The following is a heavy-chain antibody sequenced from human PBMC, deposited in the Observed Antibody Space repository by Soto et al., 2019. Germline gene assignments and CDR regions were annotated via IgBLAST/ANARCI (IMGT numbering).Heavy chain of an antibody. Sequence: SETLSLTCTVSGGSISSYYWSWIRQPPGKGLEWIGYIYYSGSTNYNYNPSLKSRVTISVDTSKNQLSLKLSSVTAADTAVYYCASSNIAAAGFYYYAMDVWGRGTTVTVSS. CDR3: ASSNIAAAGFYYYAMDV. V-gene: IGHV4-59*01. D-gene: IGHD6-13*01. J-gene: IGHJ6*02. CDR2: IYYSGSTNY. CDR1: GGSISSYY.